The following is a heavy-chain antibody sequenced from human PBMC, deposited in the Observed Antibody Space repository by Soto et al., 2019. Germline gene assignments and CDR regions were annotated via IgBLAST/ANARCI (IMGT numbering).Heavy chain of an antibody. CDR1: GYTFTGYY. Sequence: GASVKVSCKASGYTFTGYYMQWVRQAPGQGLEWMGWINPNSGGTNYAQKFQGWVTMTRDTSISTAYMELSRLRSDDTAVYYCARDSSGLYLDYWGQGTLVTVSS. V-gene: IGHV1-2*04. D-gene: IGHD6-19*01. CDR3: ARDSSGLYLDY. J-gene: IGHJ4*02. CDR2: INPNSGGT.